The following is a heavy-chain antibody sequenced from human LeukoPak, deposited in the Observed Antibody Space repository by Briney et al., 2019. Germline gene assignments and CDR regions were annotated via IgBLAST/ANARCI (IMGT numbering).Heavy chain of an antibody. D-gene: IGHD5-12*01. CDR1: GGTFSSYA. CDR2: IIPIFGTA. Sequence: ASVKVSCKASGGTFSSYAISWVRQAPGQGLEWMGGIIPIFGTANYAQKFQGRVTIAADESTSTAYMELSGLRSEDTAVYYCARHGSGYSGYDGITIDFWGQGTQVTVSS. CDR3: ARHGSGYSGYDGITIDF. J-gene: IGHJ4*02. V-gene: IGHV1-69*13.